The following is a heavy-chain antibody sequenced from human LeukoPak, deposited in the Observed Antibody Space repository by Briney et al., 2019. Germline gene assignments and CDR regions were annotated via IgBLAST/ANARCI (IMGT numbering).Heavy chain of an antibody. D-gene: IGHD3-22*01. V-gene: IGHV1-2*02. CDR2: INPNSGGT. CDR3: ATNYYDSSGYYFDY. J-gene: IGHJ4*02. CDR1: GYTFTRYY. Sequence: GASVKVSCKASGYTFTRYYMHWVRQAPGQGLEWMGWINPNSGGTNYAQKFQGRVTMTRDTSISTAYMELSRLRSDDTAVYYCATNYYDSSGYYFDYWGQGTLVTVSS.